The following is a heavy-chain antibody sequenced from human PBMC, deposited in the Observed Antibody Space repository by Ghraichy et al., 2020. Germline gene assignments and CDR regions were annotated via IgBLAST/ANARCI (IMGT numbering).Heavy chain of an antibody. J-gene: IGHJ4*02. V-gene: IGHV1-69*02. CDR2: IIPILGIA. D-gene: IGHD6-13*01. Sequence: SVKVSCKASGGTFSSYTISWVRQAPGQGLEWMGRIIPILGIANYAQKFQGRVTITADKSTSTAYMELSSLRSEDTAVYYCATQPPIAAAGTFDYWGQGTLVTVSS. CDR3: ATQPPIAAAGTFDY. CDR1: GGTFSSYT.